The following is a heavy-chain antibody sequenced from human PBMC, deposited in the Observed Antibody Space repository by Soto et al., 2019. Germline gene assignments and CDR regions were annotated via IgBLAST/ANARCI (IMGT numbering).Heavy chain of an antibody. Sequence: QVQLVQSGAEVKKPGASVKVSCKASGYTFTSYDINWVRQASGHWLEWMGWMNPNSGNQGSAQKFQGRVTMTRSTSINTAYMELSSLRSEDTAVYYCARGQEYHDSSGYNDYWGQGTLVTVSS. CDR2: MNPNSGNQ. CDR1: GYTFTSYD. V-gene: IGHV1-8*01. J-gene: IGHJ4*02. CDR3: ARGQEYHDSSGYNDY. D-gene: IGHD3-22*01.